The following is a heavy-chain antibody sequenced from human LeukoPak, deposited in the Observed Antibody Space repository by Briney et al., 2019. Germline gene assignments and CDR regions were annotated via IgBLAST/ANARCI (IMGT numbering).Heavy chain of an antibody. CDR3: ARQKWDRLTYHYYGMDV. V-gene: IGHV4-59*08. CDR1: VDSLYIYS. D-gene: IGHD1-26*01. J-gene: IGHJ6*02. CDR2: VSYIGAP. Sequence: SQTLSLTCIVPVDSLYIYSWCWGSDRPEGGLGRIWYVSYIGAPKSNPSLKRRATISLDPSRNQFSLQLSSVTAADTAVYYCARQKWDRLTYHYYGMDVWGQGTTVTVSS.